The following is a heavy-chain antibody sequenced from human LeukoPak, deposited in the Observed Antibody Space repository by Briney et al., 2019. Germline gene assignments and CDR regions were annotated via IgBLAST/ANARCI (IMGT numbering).Heavy chain of an antibody. CDR3: ARVRYGELDV. CDR1: GFTFSSYA. V-gene: IGHV3-30*04. CDR2: ISYDGSNK. Sequence: GRSLRLSCAASGFTFSSYAMHWVRQAPGEGLEWVAVISYDGSNKYYADSVKGRFTIFRDNSKNTLYLQMNSLRAEDTAVYYCARVRYGELDVWGQGTTVTVSS. D-gene: IGHD4-17*01. J-gene: IGHJ6*02.